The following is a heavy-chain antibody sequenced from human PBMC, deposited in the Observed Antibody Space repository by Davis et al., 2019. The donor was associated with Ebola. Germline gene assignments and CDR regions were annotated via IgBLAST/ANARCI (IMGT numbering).Heavy chain of an antibody. V-gene: IGHV4-59*05. J-gene: IGHJ4*02. D-gene: IGHD3-16*02. CDR2: VYYSGST. Sequence: MPSETLSLTCTVSGASISSYYWSWIRQPPGKGLEWIGLVYYSGSTYYNPSLKSRVTISVDTSKNQFSLKLSSVTAADTAVYYCARHPLPYYFDYWGQGTLVTVSS. CDR3: ARHPLPYYFDY. CDR1: GASISSYY.